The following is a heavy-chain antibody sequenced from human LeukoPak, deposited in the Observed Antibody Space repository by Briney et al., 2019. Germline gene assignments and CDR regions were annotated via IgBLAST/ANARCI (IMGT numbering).Heavy chain of an antibody. Sequence: GGSLRLSCAASGFSFTNYWMSWVRQAPGKGLEWVANVKEDGTTKQYVDSVKGRFTISRDNAKNSLYLQMDSLRAEDAAVYYCVSQEVVPHWGQGTLVSVSS. CDR2: VKEDGTTK. V-gene: IGHV3-7*01. D-gene: IGHD2-15*01. CDR3: VSQEVVPH. J-gene: IGHJ4*02. CDR1: GFSFTNYW.